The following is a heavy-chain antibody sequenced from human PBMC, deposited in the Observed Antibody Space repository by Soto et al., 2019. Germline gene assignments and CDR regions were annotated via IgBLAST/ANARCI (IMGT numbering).Heavy chain of an antibody. CDR2: INPNSGGT. V-gene: IGHV1-2*04. J-gene: IGHJ5*02. CDR3: ARGHNYYVSSGYSTVWFDP. D-gene: IGHD3-22*01. CDR1: GYTFTGYY. Sequence: ASVKVSCKASGYTFTGYYMHWVRQAPGQGLEWMGWINPNSGGTNYAQKFQGWVTMTRDTSISTAYMELSRLRSDDTAVYYCARGHNYYVSSGYSTVWFDPWGQGTLVTVSS.